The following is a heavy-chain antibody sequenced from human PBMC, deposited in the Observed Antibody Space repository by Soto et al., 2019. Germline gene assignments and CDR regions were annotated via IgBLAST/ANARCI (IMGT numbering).Heavy chain of an antibody. CDR3: TRDASRDSSARGWFDP. CDR1: GFTFRSFT. CDR2: ISSNSAYI. D-gene: IGHD6-13*01. J-gene: IGHJ5*02. V-gene: IGHV3-21*01. Sequence: GGSLRLSCAASGFTFRSFTMNWVRQAPGKGLEWVSTISSNSAYIYYTDALRGRFTISRDNAKNSLHLQMNSLRAEDTAVYYCTRDASRDSSARGWFDPWGPGTLVTISS.